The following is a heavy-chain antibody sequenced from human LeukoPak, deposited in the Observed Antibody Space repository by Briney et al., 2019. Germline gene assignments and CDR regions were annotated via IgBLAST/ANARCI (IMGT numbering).Heavy chain of an antibody. CDR3: ARGPFGSGSFLDY. Sequence: DSVEVSCKASGYIFSSNDINWVRQAAGQGLEWMGWMNPNSGDTGYTQKFQGRVAMTRSTSITTAYMELSSLRSEDTAVYYCARGPFGSGSFLDYWGQGTLVTVSS. J-gene: IGHJ4*02. CDR1: GYIFSSND. V-gene: IGHV1-8*01. D-gene: IGHD3-10*01. CDR2: MNPNSGDT.